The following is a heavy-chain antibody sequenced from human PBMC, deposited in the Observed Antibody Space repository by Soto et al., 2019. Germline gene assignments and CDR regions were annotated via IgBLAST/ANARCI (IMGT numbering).Heavy chain of an antibody. CDR1: SGSISSGGYS. J-gene: IGHJ4*02. CDR2: ISHSGST. Sequence: QLQLQESGSGLVKPSQTLSLTCAVSSGSISSGGYSWSWIRQSPGKGLEWIGYISHSGSTYYNPSLKSRVTISVDRSKHQFSLKLSSVTAADTAVYYCDSGSHVPHYWGQGTLVTVSS. V-gene: IGHV4-30-2*06. D-gene: IGHD6-6*01. CDR3: DSGSHVPHY.